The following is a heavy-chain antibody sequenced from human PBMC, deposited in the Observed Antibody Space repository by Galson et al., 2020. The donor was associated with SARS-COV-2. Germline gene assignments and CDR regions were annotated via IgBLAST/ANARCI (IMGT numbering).Heavy chain of an antibody. Sequence: SETLSLTCTVSGGSIISGNYYWSWIRQPAGKGLEWIGRNLSSGSTAYNPSLRSRVTISLDTSKNQFSLKLFSVTATDTAVYYCASGAGPIWTVTIPDYFYAMDVWGQGTTVTVSS. CDR3: ASGAGPIWTVTIPDYFYAMDV. CDR2: NLSSGST. CDR1: GGSIISGNYY. J-gene: IGHJ6*02. D-gene: IGHD4-17*01. V-gene: IGHV4-61*02.